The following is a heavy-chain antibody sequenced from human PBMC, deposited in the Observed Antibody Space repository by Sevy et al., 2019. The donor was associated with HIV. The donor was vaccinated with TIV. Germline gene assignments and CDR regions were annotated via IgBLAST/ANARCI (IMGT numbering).Heavy chain of an antibody. Sequence: GGSLRLSCAASGFTFSSYWMSWVRQAPGKGLEWVANIKQDGSEKYYVDSVKGRFTISRDNAKNSLSLQMNSLRAEDTAVYYCARDGMRSIAAAGTGWFDPWGQGTLVTVSS. D-gene: IGHD6-13*01. V-gene: IGHV3-7*03. CDR1: GFTFSSYW. J-gene: IGHJ5*02. CDR2: IKQDGSEK. CDR3: ARDGMRSIAAAGTGWFDP.